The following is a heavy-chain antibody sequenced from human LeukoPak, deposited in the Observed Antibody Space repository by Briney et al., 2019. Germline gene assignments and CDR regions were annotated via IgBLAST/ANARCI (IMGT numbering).Heavy chain of an antibody. CDR3: ARDALHYRLYYYMGV. Sequence: ASVKVSCKASGYTFTGYYMHWVRQAPGQGLEWMGWINPNSGGTNYAQKFQGRVTMTRDTSISTAYMELSRLRSDDTAVYYCARDALHYRLYYYMGVWGKGTTVTVSS. CDR2: INPNSGGT. V-gene: IGHV1-2*02. CDR1: GYTFTGYY. J-gene: IGHJ6*03. D-gene: IGHD1-26*01.